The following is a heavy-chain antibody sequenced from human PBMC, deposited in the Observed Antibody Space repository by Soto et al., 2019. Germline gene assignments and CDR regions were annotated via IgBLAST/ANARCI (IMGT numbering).Heavy chain of an antibody. CDR1: GGTFSSYA. V-gene: IGHV1-69*13. D-gene: IGHD3-22*01. CDR2: IIPIFGTA. Sequence: ASVKVSCKASGGTFSSYAISWVRQAPGQGLEWMGGIIPIFGTANYAQKFQGRVTITADESTSTAYMELSSLRSEDTAVYYCARDSLYYYDSSGYYYPRRDYYYYYGMDVWGQGTTVTVSS. CDR3: ARDSLYYYDSSGYYYPRRDYYYYYGMDV. J-gene: IGHJ6*02.